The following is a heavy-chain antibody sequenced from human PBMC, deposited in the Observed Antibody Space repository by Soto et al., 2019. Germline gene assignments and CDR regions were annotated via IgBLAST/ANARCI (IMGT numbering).Heavy chain of an antibody. CDR2: IYRTGST. V-gene: IGHV4-4*02. Sequence: SETLSLTCAVSGGSFTSNNWWTWVRQPPGQGLEWIGEIYRTGSTNYNPSLKSRVTISLDKSENQFSLKVTSLTAADTAVYYCASRDPGISVDYWGQGTLVTVYS. CDR3: ASRDPGISVDY. CDR1: GGSFTSNNW. J-gene: IGHJ4*02. D-gene: IGHD1-26*01.